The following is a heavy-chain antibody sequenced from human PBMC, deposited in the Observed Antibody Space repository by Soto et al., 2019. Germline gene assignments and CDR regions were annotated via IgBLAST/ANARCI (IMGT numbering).Heavy chain of an antibody. J-gene: IGHJ4*02. CDR1: GFTFSSYG. CDR2: IWYDGSNK. D-gene: IGHD6-13*01. CDR3: ARVRGSSSWLDY. V-gene: IGHV3-33*01. Sequence: GGSLRLSCAASGFTFSSYGMHWVRQAPGKGLEWVAVIWYDGSNKYYADSVKGRFTISRDNSKNTLYLQMNSLRAEDTAVYYCARVRGSSSWLDYWGQGTLVTVSS.